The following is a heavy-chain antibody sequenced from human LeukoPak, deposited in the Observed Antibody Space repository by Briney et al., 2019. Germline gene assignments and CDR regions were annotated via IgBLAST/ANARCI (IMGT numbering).Heavy chain of an antibody. Sequence: PGRSLRLSCAASGFTFSDYGMHWVRQAPGKGLEWVALIWFDGSNRKYADSVKGRFTISRDNAKNSLYLQMNSLRAEDTAVYYCARVPGTGTFWYFDLWGRGTLVTVSS. CDR1: GFTFSDYG. J-gene: IGHJ2*01. CDR3: ARVPGTGTFWYFDL. V-gene: IGHV3-33*01. CDR2: IWFDGSNR. D-gene: IGHD2-8*02.